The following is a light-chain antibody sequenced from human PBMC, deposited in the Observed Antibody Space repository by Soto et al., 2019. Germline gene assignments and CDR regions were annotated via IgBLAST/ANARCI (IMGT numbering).Light chain of an antibody. J-gene: IGKJ1*01. Sequence: EIVLTQSPGTLSLSPGERATLSCRASESVDSSFLGWYQQKPGQSPRLLIYGASSRASGIPDRFSGSGSGTDFTLTINGLDPEDFAVYYRQQYGTVPWTFGQGTKVEIK. V-gene: IGKV3-20*01. CDR2: GAS. CDR3: QQYGTVPWT. CDR1: ESVDSSF.